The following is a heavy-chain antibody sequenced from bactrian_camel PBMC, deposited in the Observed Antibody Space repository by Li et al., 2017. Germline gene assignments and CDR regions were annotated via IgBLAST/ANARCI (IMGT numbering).Heavy chain of an antibody. Sequence: HVQLVESGGGSAQSGGSLTLSCVAYVSAGGNFCMGWFRQAPGKEREGVASLDSDGTTTYADSVKGRFTISKDSVKNTLYLQMNNLKPEDTGTYYCAADCLGYGPDKFRYWGQGTQVTVS. CDR3: AADCLGYGPDKFRY. J-gene: IGHJ6*01. V-gene: IGHV3S53*01. CDR2: LDSDGTT. D-gene: IGHD3*01. CDR1: VSAGGNFC.